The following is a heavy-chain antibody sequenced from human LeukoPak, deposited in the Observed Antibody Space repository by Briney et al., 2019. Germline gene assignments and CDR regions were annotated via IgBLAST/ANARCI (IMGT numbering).Heavy chain of an antibody. CDR3: ARGYCSGGSCFFSDNWFDP. Sequence: SVKVSCTPSVGTFSSYAISCVRQTPGQGVEWMGRIITILGIANYAQKFQGRVTITADKSTSTAYMELSSLRSEDTAVYYCARGYCSGGSCFFSDNWFDPWGQGTLVTVSS. V-gene: IGHV1-69*04. D-gene: IGHD2-15*01. CDR1: VGTFSSYA. J-gene: IGHJ5*02. CDR2: IITILGIA.